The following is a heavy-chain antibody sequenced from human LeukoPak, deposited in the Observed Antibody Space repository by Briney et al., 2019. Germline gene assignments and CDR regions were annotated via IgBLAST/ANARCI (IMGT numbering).Heavy chain of an antibody. Sequence: SSVKVSCKASGGTFSSYTISWVRQAPGQGLEWMGRIIPILGIANYAQKFQGRVTITADKSTSTAYMELSSLRSEDTAVYYCARDSGGSYYRSTPYWGQGTLVTVSS. D-gene: IGHD1-26*01. J-gene: IGHJ4*02. V-gene: IGHV1-69*04. CDR1: GGTFSSYT. CDR3: ARDSGGSYYRSTPY. CDR2: IIPILGIA.